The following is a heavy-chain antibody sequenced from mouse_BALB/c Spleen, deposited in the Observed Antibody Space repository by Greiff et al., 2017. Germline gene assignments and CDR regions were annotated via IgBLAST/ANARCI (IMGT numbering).Heavy chain of an antibody. CDR1: GFTFSSYA. CDR2: ISSGGSYT. V-gene: IGHV5-9-4*01. Sequence: EVQVVESGGGLVKPGGSLKLSCAASGFTFSSYAMSWVRQSPEKRLEWVAEISSGGSYTYYPDTVTGRFTISRDNAKNTLYLEMSSLRSEDTAMYYCARDGITTLDYWGQGTTLTVSS. D-gene: IGHD2-4*01. J-gene: IGHJ2*01. CDR3: ARDGITTLDY.